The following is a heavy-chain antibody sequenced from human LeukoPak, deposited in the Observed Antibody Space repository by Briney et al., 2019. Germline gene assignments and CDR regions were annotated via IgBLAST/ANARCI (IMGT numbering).Heavy chain of an antibody. J-gene: IGHJ4*02. CDR3: ASRGYSYGYDDY. Sequence: SETLSLTCSVSGGSISSYYWSWIRQPPGKGLEWIGYIYYSGSTNYNPSLKSRVTISVDTSKNQFSLKLSSVTAADTAVYYCASRGYSYGYDDYWGQGTLVTVSS. CDR2: IYYSGST. V-gene: IGHV4-59*01. D-gene: IGHD5-18*01. CDR1: GGSISSYY.